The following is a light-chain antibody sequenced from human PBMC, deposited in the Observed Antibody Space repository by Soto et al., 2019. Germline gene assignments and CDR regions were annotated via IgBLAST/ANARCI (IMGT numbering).Light chain of an antibody. CDR3: LQDYTYPWT. CDR2: DAS. J-gene: IGKJ1*01. CDR1: QSVSSY. V-gene: IGKV3-11*01. Sequence: EIVLTQSPATLSLSPGERATLSCRASQSVSSYLAWYQQKPGQAPRLLIYDASNRATGIPARFSGSGSGTDFTLTISSLQPEDVASYYCLQDYTYPWTFGQGTKVDIK.